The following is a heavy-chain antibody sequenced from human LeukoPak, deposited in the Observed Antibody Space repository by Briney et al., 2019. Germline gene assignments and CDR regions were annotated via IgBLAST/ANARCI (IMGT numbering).Heavy chain of an antibody. CDR3: ARAYDYGDSNWFDP. CDR1: GGSISSGGYY. V-gene: IGHV4-31*03. CDR2: IYYSGST. Sequence: PAETLSLTCTVSGGSISSGGYYWSWIRPHPGKGLEWFGYIYYSGSTYYNPSLKGRVTISVDTSKNQFSLKLSSVTAADTAVYYCARAYDYGDSNWFDPCGQGTLVTVSS. D-gene: IGHD4-17*01. J-gene: IGHJ5*02.